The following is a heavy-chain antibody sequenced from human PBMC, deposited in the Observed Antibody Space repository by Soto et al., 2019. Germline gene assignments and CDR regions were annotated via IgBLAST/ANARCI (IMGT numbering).Heavy chain of an antibody. J-gene: IGHJ4*02. CDR3: ATDRFPQYSSSFDY. CDR2: FDPEDGET. Sequence: ASVKVSCKVSGYTLTELSMHWVRQAPGKGLEWMGGFDPEDGETIYAQKFQGRVTMTEDTSTDTAYMELSSLRSGDTAVYYCATDRFPQYSSSFDYWGQGTLVTVSS. D-gene: IGHD6-13*01. CDR1: GYTLTELS. V-gene: IGHV1-24*01.